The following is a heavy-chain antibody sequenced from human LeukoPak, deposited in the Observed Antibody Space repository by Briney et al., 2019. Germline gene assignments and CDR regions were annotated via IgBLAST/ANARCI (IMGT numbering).Heavy chain of an antibody. CDR3: ADFGGGRGN. CDR2: ISSSSSTI. D-gene: IGHD3-16*01. V-gene: IGHV3-48*01. J-gene: IGHJ4*02. Sequence: VGALRLSCAASGFTFSSYSMNSVRQAPGTGLEWGSYISSSSSTIYYADSVKGPFTISRDNAKNSLYLQMNSLRAEDRAVYYCADFGGGRGNWGQGTLVTVSS. CDR1: GFTFSSYS.